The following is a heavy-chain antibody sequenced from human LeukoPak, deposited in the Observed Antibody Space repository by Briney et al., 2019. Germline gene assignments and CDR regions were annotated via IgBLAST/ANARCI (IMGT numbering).Heavy chain of an antibody. CDR1: GFTFSSYA. D-gene: IGHD3-10*01. Sequence: GGSLRLPCAASGFTFSSYAMSWVRQAPGKGLEWVSAISGSGGSTYYADSVKGRFTISRDNSKNTLYLQMNSLRAEDTAVYYCAKTPPSKHANRGYYYMDVWGKGTTVTVSS. CDR3: AKTPPSKHANRGYYYMDV. V-gene: IGHV3-23*01. CDR2: ISGSGGST. J-gene: IGHJ6*03.